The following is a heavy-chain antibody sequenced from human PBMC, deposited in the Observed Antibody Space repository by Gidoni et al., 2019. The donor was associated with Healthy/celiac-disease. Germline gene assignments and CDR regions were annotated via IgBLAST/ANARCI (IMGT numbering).Heavy chain of an antibody. CDR1: RCSISSGGYY. V-gene: IGHV4-31*03. D-gene: IGHD6-19*01. Sequence: QVQLQESCPGLVQPSQTLSPPCTVSRCSISSGGYYWSWTRQHPGKGLAWLGYIQYRGGTYYNPAMKSRVTISVDTAKNQFSLKLSSVTAADTAVYYCARGRESRGWPLRYWGQGTLVTISS. CDR2: IQYRGGT. CDR3: ARGRESRGWPLRY. J-gene: IGHJ4*02.